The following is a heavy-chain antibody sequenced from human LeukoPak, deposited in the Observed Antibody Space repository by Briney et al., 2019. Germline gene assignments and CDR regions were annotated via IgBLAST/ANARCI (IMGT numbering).Heavy chain of an antibody. CDR1: GFTFSSYA. V-gene: IGHV3-30-3*01. J-gene: IGHJ4*02. CDR3: ARERLSYDSSGYVGY. Sequence: GGSLRLSCAASGFTFSSYAMHWVRQAPGKGLEWVAVISYDGSNKYYADSVKGRFTISRDNSKNTLYLQMNSLRAEDTAVYYCARERLSYDSSGYVGYWGQGTLVTVSS. D-gene: IGHD3-22*01. CDR2: ISYDGSNK.